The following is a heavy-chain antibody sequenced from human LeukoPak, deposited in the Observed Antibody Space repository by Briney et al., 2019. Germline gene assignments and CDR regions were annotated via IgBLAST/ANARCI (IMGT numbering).Heavy chain of an antibody. J-gene: IGHJ5*02. Sequence: SETLSLTCTVSGGSISSYYWSWIRQPPGKGLEWIGYIYYSGSTNYNPSLKSRVTISVDTSKNQFSLKLSSVTAADTAVYYCAREKLIAVAGTCWFDPWGQGTLVTVSS. CDR1: GGSISSYY. D-gene: IGHD6-19*01. V-gene: IGHV4-59*01. CDR2: IYYSGST. CDR3: AREKLIAVAGTCWFDP.